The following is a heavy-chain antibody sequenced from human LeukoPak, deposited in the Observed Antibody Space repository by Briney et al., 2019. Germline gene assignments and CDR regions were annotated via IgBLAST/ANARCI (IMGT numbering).Heavy chain of an antibody. D-gene: IGHD3-10*01. CDR3: ARLFGSGTYLFDY. CDR1: GFTLNTNY. CDR2: ISSSGSTI. Sequence: SGGSLRLSCAASGFTLNTNYMNWVRQVPGMGLEWLSCISSSGSTIYYADSVKGRFTISRDNARNSLYLQMNSLRAEDTAVYYCARLFGSGTYLFDYWGQGTLVTVSS. V-gene: IGHV3-11*01. J-gene: IGHJ4*02.